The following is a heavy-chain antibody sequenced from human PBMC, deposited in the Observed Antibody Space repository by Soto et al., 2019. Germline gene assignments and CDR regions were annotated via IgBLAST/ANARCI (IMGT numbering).Heavy chain of an antibody. V-gene: IGHV3-15*01. Sequence: PGGSLRLSCAASGSTFRDAWISWVRQAPGKGLEWVGRIKSKTDGGTTEYAAPVKGRFTISTDDSKNALYLQMNSLKTEDTAVYYCTTRDVGAFDYWGQGTLVTVSS. CDR1: GSTFRDAW. D-gene: IGHD1-26*01. CDR3: TTRDVGAFDY. CDR2: IKSKTDGGTT. J-gene: IGHJ4*02.